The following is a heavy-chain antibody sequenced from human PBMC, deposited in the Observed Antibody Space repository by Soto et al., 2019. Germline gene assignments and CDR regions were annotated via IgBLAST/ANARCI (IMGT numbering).Heavy chain of an antibody. Sequence: QVQLVESGGGVVQPGGSLRLSCAASGFTFTSYAMHWVRQAPGKGLEWVAAVSYDGNDNYYADFVKGRFTISRDNSKNTLKLKMDSLRPEDTAVYSCARTAAAGTRYYGMDVWGQGTTVTVS. D-gene: IGHD6-13*01. CDR2: VSYDGNDN. V-gene: IGHV3-30-3*01. CDR3: ARTAAAGTRYYGMDV. CDR1: GFTFTSYA. J-gene: IGHJ6*02.